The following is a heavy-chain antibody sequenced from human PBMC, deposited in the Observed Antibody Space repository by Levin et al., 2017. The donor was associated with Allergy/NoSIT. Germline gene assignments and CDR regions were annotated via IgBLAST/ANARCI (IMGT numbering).Heavy chain of an antibody. D-gene: IGHD1-14*01. CDR2: IYSGGST. CDR1: GFTVSSNY. Sequence: GGSLRLSCAASGFTVSSNYMSWVRQAPGKGLEWVSVIYSGGSTYYADSVKGRFTISRDNSKNTLYLQMNSLRAEDTAVYYCAREATNYYYYYMDVWGKGTTVTVSS. V-gene: IGHV3-53*01. CDR3: AREATNYYYYYMDV. J-gene: IGHJ6*03.